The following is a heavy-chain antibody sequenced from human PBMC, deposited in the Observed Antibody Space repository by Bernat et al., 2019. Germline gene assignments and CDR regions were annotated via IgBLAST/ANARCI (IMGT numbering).Heavy chain of an antibody. Sequence: QVQLVQSGAEVKKPGASVEVSCKASGYTFTSYGISWVRQAPGQGLEWMGWISAYNGNTNYAQKLQGRVTMTTDTSTSTAYMEPRSLRSDDTAVYYCARATSGDTAMVEADYWGQGTLVTVSS. J-gene: IGHJ4*02. V-gene: IGHV1-18*01. CDR1: GYTFTSYG. CDR3: ARATSGDTAMVEADY. CDR2: ISAYNGNT. D-gene: IGHD5-18*01.